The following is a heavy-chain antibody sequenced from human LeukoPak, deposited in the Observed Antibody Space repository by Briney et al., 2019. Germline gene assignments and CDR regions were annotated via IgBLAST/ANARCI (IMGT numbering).Heavy chain of an antibody. V-gene: IGHV4-30-2*01. CDR3: ARTVVVTAIPHAFDI. J-gene: IGHJ3*02. D-gene: IGHD2-21*02. CDR2: IYHSGST. Sequence: SETLSLTCAVSGGSISSGGYSWSWIRQPPGKGLEWIGYIYHSGSTYYNPSLKSRVTISVDRSKNQFSLKLSSVTAADTAVYYCARTVVVTAIPHAFDIWGQGTMVTVSS. CDR1: GGSISSGGYS.